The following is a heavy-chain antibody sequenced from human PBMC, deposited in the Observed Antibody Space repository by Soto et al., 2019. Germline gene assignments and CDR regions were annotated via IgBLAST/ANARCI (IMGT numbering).Heavy chain of an antibody. V-gene: IGHV3-23*01. CDR1: GFTFSSYA. Sequence: PGGSLRLSCAASGFTFSSYAMSWVRQAPGKGLEWVSAISGSDGSTYYADSVKGRFTISRDNSKNTLYLQMNSLRAEDTAVYYCAKDSSGHPGFFDYWGQGALVTVSS. CDR2: ISGSDGST. D-gene: IGHD3-22*01. J-gene: IGHJ4*02. CDR3: AKDSSGHPGFFDY.